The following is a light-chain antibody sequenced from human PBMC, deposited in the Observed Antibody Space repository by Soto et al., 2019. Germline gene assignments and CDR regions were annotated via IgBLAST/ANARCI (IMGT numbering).Light chain of an antibody. J-gene: IGLJ1*01. CDR2: SNN. CDR3: AAWDDSLNGFYV. Sequence: QSVLTQPPSASGTPGQRVTISCSGSSSNIGSNTVNWYQQLPGTAPKLLIYSNNQRPSGVPDRFSVSTSGTSASLAISGLQSEDEADYYCAAWDDSLNGFYVFGTGTKLTVL. V-gene: IGLV1-44*01. CDR1: SSNIGSNT.